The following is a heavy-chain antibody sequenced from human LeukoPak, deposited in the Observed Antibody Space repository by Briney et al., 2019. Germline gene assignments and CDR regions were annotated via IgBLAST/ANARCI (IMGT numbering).Heavy chain of an antibody. V-gene: IGHV4-59*12. J-gene: IGHJ4*02. CDR1: GGSLTYYY. CDR2: IYYSGST. Sequence: SETLSLTCTVSGGSLTYYYWTWIRQPPGKGLEWIGCIYYSGSTDYNPSLKSRVTISVDTSKNQFSLKLSSVTAADTAVYYCARGAGCSGGSCYGDFDYWGQGTLVTVSS. CDR3: ARGAGCSGGSCYGDFDY. D-gene: IGHD2-15*01.